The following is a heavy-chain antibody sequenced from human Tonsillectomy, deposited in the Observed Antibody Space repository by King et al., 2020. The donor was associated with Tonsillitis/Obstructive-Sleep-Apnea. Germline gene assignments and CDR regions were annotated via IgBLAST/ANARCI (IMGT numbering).Heavy chain of an antibody. V-gene: IGHV4-34*01. CDR1: GVSFSGYY. CDR2: INHSGST. D-gene: IGHD1-14*01. Sequence: HVQLQQWGAGLLKPSETLSLTCAAYGVSFSGYYWSWIRQPPGKGLEWIGEINHSGSTNYNPSLKSRVTISVDTSKNQFSLKLSSVTAADTAVYYCARGPNRLNWWGQGTLVTVSS. CDR3: ARGPNRLNW. J-gene: IGHJ4*02.